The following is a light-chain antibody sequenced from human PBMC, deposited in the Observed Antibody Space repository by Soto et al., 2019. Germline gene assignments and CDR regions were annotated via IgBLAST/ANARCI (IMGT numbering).Light chain of an antibody. CDR3: QQRTDWPPWT. J-gene: IGKJ1*01. V-gene: IGKV3D-20*02. CDR2: TAS. CDR1: QSVSRNY. Sequence: EIVLTQSPGTLSLSPGERATFSCRASQSVSRNYLAWYQQKPGQAPRLLIYTASRRATGIPDRFSGSGSGTDFTLSISSLEPEDFAVYYCQQRTDWPPWTFGQGTKVDIK.